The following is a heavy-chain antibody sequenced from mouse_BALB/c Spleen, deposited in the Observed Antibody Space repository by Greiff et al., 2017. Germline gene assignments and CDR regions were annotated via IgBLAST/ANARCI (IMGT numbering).Heavy chain of an antibody. CDR1: SYTFTDYA. D-gene: IGHD2-4*01. CDR3: ARGDYDTRYFDV. V-gene: IGHV1-67*01. Sequence: QVQLKESGPELVRPGVSVKISCKGSSYTFTDYAMHWVKQSHAKSLEWIGVISTYYGNTNYNQKFKGKATMTVDKSSSTAYMELARLTSEDSAVYYCARGDYDTRYFDVWGAGTTVTVSS. J-gene: IGHJ1*01. CDR2: ISTYYGNT.